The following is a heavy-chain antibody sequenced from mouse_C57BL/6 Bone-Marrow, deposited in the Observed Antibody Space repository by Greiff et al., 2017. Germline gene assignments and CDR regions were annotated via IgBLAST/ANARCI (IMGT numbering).Heavy chain of an antibody. V-gene: IGHV1-64*01. D-gene: IGHD1-1*01. Sequence: VQLQQPGAELVKPGASVKLSCKASGYTFTSYWMHWVKQRPGQGLEWIGMIHPNSGSTNYNEKFKSKATLTLDKSSSTAYMQLSSLTSEDSAVYYCAGYYGSSPAWFAYWGQGTLVTVSA. J-gene: IGHJ3*01. CDR2: IHPNSGST. CDR3: AGYYGSSPAWFAY. CDR1: GYTFTSYW.